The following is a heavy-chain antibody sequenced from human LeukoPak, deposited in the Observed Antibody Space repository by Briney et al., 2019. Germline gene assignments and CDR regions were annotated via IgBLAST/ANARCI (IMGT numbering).Heavy chain of an antibody. CDR3: AKGGYFAFED. CDR2: ISRSGPT. CDR1: GFTFSSYA. D-gene: IGHD2-2*03. V-gene: IGHV3-23*01. J-gene: IGHJ3*01. Sequence: GGSLRLSCAASGFTFSSYAMSWVRQAPGKGLEWVSGISRSGPTYYTDSVKGRFTISRDNFKNTLYLQMNSLRADDTAVYYCAKGGYFAFEDWGQGTMVSVSS.